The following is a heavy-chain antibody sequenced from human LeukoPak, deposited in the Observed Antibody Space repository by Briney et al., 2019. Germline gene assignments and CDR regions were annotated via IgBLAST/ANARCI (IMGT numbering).Heavy chain of an antibody. J-gene: IGHJ6*03. CDR2: MNPNSGNT. Sequence: ASVKVSCKASGCTFTSYDINWVRQATGQGLEWMGWMNPNSGNTGYAQKFQGRVTMTRNTSISTAYMELSSLRSEDTAVYYCARGMDAYYYYYYMDVWGKGTTVTVSS. V-gene: IGHV1-8*01. CDR3: ARGMDAYYYYYYMDV. CDR1: GCTFTSYD. D-gene: IGHD3/OR15-3a*01.